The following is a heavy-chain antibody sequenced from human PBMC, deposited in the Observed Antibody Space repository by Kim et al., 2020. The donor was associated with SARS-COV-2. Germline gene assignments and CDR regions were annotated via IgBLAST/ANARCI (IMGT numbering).Heavy chain of an antibody. V-gene: IGHV4-31*02. J-gene: IGHJ4*02. Sequence: SPKRRVTISVDTSKNQFSLKLSSVTAADTAVYYCATGITIFGVVRGPFDSWGKGTLVTVSS. CDR3: ATGITIFGVVRGPFDS. D-gene: IGHD3-3*01.